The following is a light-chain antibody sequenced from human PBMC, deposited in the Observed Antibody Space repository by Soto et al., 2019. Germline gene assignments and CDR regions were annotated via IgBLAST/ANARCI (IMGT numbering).Light chain of an antibody. V-gene: IGKV1-39*01. CDR1: ESISRH. CDR3: QQDYSTLAT. J-gene: IGKJ5*01. CDR2: AAS. Sequence: DIQMSQSPSSLSASVGDRVTIACRAAESISRHLNWYQQKPGRAPDLLIYAASTLQNGVLSRFTGSGSGTEFTLTITGLQLEDFATYYCQQDYSTLATFGQGTRLEIK.